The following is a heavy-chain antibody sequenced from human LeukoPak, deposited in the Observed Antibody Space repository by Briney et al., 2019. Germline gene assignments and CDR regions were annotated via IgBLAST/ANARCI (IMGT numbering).Heavy chain of an antibody. D-gene: IGHD3-9*01. V-gene: IGHV1-2*02. Sequence: ASVKVSCKASGYTFTGYYMHWVRQAPGQGLEWMGWINPNSGGTNYAQKFQGRVTMTRDTSISTAYMELSRLRSDDTAVYYCARVKPARRYFDWPPSSGWFDPWGQGTLVTVSS. CDR2: INPNSGGT. J-gene: IGHJ5*02. CDR1: GYTFTGYY. CDR3: ARVKPARRYFDWPPSSGWFDP.